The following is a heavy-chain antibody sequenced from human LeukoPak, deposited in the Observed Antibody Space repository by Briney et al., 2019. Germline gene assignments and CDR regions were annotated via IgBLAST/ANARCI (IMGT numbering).Heavy chain of an antibody. CDR1: GFTFSDYA. V-gene: IGHV3-30-3*01. D-gene: IGHD4-17*01. CDR2: ISKDGSDK. Sequence: GGSLRLSCAASGFTFSDYAMHWVRQAPGKGLEWVAVISKDGSDKYYPGSVRGRFTISRDNSKNTIYLQMDSLRAEDTAIYYCARDRTSDYGDYFQRPYYYYYGMDVWGQGTTVTVSS. J-gene: IGHJ6*02. CDR3: ARDRTSDYGDYFQRPYYYYYGMDV.